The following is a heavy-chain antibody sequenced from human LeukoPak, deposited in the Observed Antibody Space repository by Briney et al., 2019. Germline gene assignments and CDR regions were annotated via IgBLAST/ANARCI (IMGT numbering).Heavy chain of an antibody. D-gene: IGHD6-13*01. Sequence: SETLSLTCAVYGGSFSGYYWSWIRQPPGKGLEWIGEINHSGSTNYNPSLKSRVTISVDTSKNQFSLKLSSVTAADTAVYYCAGAGGQQLVPNFDYWGQGTLVTVSS. CDR2: INHSGST. J-gene: IGHJ4*02. V-gene: IGHV4-34*01. CDR1: GGSFSGYY. CDR3: AGAGGQQLVPNFDY.